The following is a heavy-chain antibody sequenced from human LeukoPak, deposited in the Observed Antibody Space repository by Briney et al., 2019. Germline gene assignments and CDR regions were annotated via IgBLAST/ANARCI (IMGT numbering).Heavy chain of an antibody. Sequence: KPSETLSLTCTVSGGSISSYYWSWIRQPPGKGLEWIGYIYYSGSTNYNPSLKSRVTISVDTSKNQFSLKLSSVTAADTAVYYCARRVPYYYGSGSHYGMDVWGQGTTVTVSS. J-gene: IGHJ6*02. CDR1: GGSISSYY. V-gene: IGHV4-59*08. CDR2: IYYSGST. D-gene: IGHD3-10*01. CDR3: ARRVPYYYGSGSHYGMDV.